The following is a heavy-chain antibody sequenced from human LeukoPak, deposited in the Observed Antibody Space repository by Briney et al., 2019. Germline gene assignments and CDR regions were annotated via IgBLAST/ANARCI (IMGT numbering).Heavy chain of an antibody. CDR3: ARERGRGGDSPWFDY. Sequence: PGGSLRLSCAASGFTVSSNYMSWVRQAPGKGLEWVSVTYSDGSTYYADSVKGRFTISRDNSKNTLDLQMTGLRAEDTAVYYCARERGRGGDSPWFDYWGQGTLVTVSS. CDR1: GFTVSSNY. D-gene: IGHD3-10*01. V-gene: IGHV3-53*01. CDR2: TYSDGST. J-gene: IGHJ4*02.